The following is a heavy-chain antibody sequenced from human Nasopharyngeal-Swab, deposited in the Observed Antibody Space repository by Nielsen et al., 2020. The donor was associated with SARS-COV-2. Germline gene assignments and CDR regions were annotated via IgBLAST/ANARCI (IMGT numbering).Heavy chain of an antibody. CDR3: ARGDTGKYYYGSGSYSFDY. J-gene: IGHJ4*02. CDR2: IIPIFGTA. Sequence: SVNVSCKASGGTFSSYAISWVRQAPGQGLEWMGGIIPIFGTANYAQKFQGRVTITADKSTSTAYMELSSLRSEDTAVYYCARGDTGKYYYGSGSYSFDYWGQGTLVTVSS. CDR1: GGTFSSYA. D-gene: IGHD3-10*01. V-gene: IGHV1-69*06.